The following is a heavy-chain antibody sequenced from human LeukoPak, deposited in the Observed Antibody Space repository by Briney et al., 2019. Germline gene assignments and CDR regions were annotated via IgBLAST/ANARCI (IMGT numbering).Heavy chain of an antibody. Sequence: GGSLRLSCAASGFTFSSYGMHWVRQAPGKGLEWVAVIWYDGSNKYYADSVKGRFTISRDNSKNTLYLQMNSLRAEDTAVYYCATFYGSGSYPYDPWGQGTLVTVSS. D-gene: IGHD3-10*01. J-gene: IGHJ5*02. CDR2: IWYDGSNK. V-gene: IGHV3-30*02. CDR3: ATFYGSGSYPYDP. CDR1: GFTFSSYG.